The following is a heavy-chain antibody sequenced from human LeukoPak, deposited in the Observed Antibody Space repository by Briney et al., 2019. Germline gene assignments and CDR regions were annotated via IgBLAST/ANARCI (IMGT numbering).Heavy chain of an antibody. CDR2: IKQDGSEK. Sequence: PGGSLRLSCVVSGFTFSSYWMSWVRQAPGKGLEWVANIKQDGSEKYYVDSVKGRFTMSRDNAKNSLYLQMNSLRAEDTAVYYCARAQWELRGVGSYFEYWGKGALVTVSS. CDR3: ARAQWELRGVGSYFEY. D-gene: IGHD1-26*01. V-gene: IGHV3-7*01. CDR1: GFTFSSYW. J-gene: IGHJ4*02.